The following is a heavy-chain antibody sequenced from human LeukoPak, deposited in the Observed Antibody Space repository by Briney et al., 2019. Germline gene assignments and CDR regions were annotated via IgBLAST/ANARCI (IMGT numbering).Heavy chain of an antibody. CDR1: GYTFTSYD. J-gene: IGHJ6*03. Sequence: GASVKVSCKASGYTFTSYDINWVRQATGQGIEWMGWVNPNSGNTGYAQKFQGRVTMTRNTSTSTVIMVLSSLRSEDTAVYYCARVILDDSSVYYYNYYYYMDVWGKGATVTVSS. D-gene: IGHD3-22*01. CDR3: ARVILDDSSVYYYNYYYYMDV. CDR2: VNPNSGNT. V-gene: IGHV1-8*01.